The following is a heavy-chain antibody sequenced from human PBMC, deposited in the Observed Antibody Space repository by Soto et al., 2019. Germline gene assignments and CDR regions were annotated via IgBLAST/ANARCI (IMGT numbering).Heavy chain of an antibody. CDR2: IIPIPGTA. Sequence: QVQLVQSGAEVKKPGSSVKVSCKASGGTFGSYAISWVRQAPGQGLEWMGGIIPIPGTANYAEKSQGRVTIAADESTRTAYMELSSLRSEDTAVYYCARSQGSSTSLEIYYYYYYGMDVWGQGTTVTVSS. D-gene: IGHD2-2*01. J-gene: IGHJ6*02. CDR3: ARSQGSSTSLEIYYYYYYGMDV. CDR1: GGTFGSYA. V-gene: IGHV1-69*01.